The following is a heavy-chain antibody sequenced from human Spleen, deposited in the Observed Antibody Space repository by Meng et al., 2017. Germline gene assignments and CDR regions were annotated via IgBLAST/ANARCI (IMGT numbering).Heavy chain of an antibody. CDR3: AKSIAASDTAAQH. CDR1: GFTFSSYW. J-gene: IGHJ1*01. V-gene: IGHV3-33*06. CDR2: IWYDGNNK. Sequence: GGSLRLSCAASGFTFSSYWMHWVRQAPGKGLEWVSIIWYDGNNKYYADSVKGRFTISRDNSKNTLYLQMNSLRLEDTAVYYCAKSIAASDTAAQHWGQGTLVTVSS. D-gene: IGHD6-13*01.